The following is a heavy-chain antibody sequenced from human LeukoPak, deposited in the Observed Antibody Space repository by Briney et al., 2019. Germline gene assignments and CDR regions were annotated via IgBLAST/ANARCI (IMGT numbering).Heavy chain of an antibody. CDR2: ISGSGGSI. V-gene: IGHV3-23*01. D-gene: IGHD3-10*01. CDR1: GFTFSTYG. Sequence: GGSLRLSCAGSGFTFSTYGMTWVRQAPGKGLEWVSAISGSGGSIYYADSVKGRFTISRDNSKNTLYLQMNSLRAEDTAVYYCARGRVTMVRGVINAFDYWGQGTLVTVSS. J-gene: IGHJ4*02. CDR3: ARGRVTMVRGVINAFDY.